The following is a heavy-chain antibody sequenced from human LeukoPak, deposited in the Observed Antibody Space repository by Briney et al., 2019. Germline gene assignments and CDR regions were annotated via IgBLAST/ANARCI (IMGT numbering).Heavy chain of an antibody. V-gene: IGHV4-59*01. CDR1: GGSIKTYY. D-gene: IGHD6-19*01. Sequence: SETLSLTCTVSGGSIKTYYWSWIRQPPGKGLEWIASVYHSGTSNYNPFLRSRVTISVDTSKNQFSLKLSSVTAADTAVYYCARGTYSSGWLYYYYYMDVWGKGTTVTISS. CDR2: VYHSGTS. CDR3: ARGTYSSGWLYYYYYMDV. J-gene: IGHJ6*03.